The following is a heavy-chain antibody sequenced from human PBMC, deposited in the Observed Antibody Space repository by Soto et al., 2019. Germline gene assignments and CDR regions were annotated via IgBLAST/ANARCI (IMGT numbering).Heavy chain of an antibody. Sequence: GGSLRLSCAASGFTFSSYAMHWVRQAPGKGLEWVAVISYDGSNKYYADSVKGRFTISRDNSKNTLYLQMNSLRAEDTAVYYCARVGLAPRPDYDILTGPPTYWGQGTLVTVSS. CDR1: GFTFSSYA. CDR2: ISYDGSNK. V-gene: IGHV3-30-3*01. J-gene: IGHJ4*02. CDR3: ARVGLAPRPDYDILTGPPTY. D-gene: IGHD3-9*01.